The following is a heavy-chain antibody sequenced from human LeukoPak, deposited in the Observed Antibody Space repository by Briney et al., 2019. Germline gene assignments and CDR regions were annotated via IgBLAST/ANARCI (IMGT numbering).Heavy chain of an antibody. Sequence: GGSLRLSCAASGLTFSSYAMSWVRQAPGKGLEWVSAISGSGGSTYYADSVKGRFTISRDNSKNTLYLQMNSLRAEDTAVYYCAKDSSVAVYYDFWSGYYYWGQGTLVTVSS. J-gene: IGHJ4*02. CDR3: AKDSSVAVYYDFWSGYYY. D-gene: IGHD3-3*01. CDR2: ISGSGGST. V-gene: IGHV3-23*01. CDR1: GLTFSSYA.